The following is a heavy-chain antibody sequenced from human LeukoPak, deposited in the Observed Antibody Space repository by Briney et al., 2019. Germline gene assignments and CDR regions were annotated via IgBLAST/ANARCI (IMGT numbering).Heavy chain of an antibody. CDR2: IYSDGTT. D-gene: IGHD3-10*01. Sequence: PGGSLRLSCAASGFNVINNYMSWVRQAPGKELEWVSIIYSDGTTSYAASVKGRFTLSRDISKNTLSLQMNSLRAEDTAVYFCVRGGGGIYFDYWGQGTPVTVSS. J-gene: IGHJ4*02. V-gene: IGHV3-66*01. CDR3: VRGGGGIYFDY. CDR1: GFNVINNY.